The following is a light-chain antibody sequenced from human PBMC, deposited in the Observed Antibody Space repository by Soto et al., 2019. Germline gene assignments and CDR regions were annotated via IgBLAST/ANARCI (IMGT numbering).Light chain of an antibody. CDR2: DAS. V-gene: IGKV3D-20*02. Sequence: EIVLTQSPGTLSLSPGERATLSCRSSQSLSSSQLAWYQQKPGQAPRLLIHDASSRATGISDRSTGSGSGTDFTLTITTLEPEDSAVYYCQQRHMWPITLGQGTRLEIK. CDR3: QQRHMWPIT. CDR1: QSLSSSQ. J-gene: IGKJ5*01.